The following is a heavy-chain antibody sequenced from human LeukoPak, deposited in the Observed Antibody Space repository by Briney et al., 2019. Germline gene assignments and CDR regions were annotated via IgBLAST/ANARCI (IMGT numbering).Heavy chain of an antibody. CDR3: AREIFYDSSDIDAFDI. CDR1: GDTFTGYY. J-gene: IGHJ3*02. Sequence: ASVKVSCKASGDTFTGYYMHWVRQAPGQGLEWMGRINPNSGGTNYAQKFQGRVTMTRDTSISTAYMELSRLRSDDTAVYYCAREIFYDSSDIDAFDIWGQGTMVTVSS. D-gene: IGHD3-22*01. CDR2: INPNSGGT. V-gene: IGHV1-2*06.